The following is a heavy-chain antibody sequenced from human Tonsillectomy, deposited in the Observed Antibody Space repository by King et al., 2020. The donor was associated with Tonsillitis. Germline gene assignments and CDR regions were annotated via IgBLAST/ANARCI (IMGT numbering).Heavy chain of an antibody. J-gene: IGHJ3*02. CDR3: ARRNGYGYIFNI. CDR1: GGSISSSPYW. D-gene: IGHD5-12*01. CDR2: IYYSGST. Sequence: QLQESGPGLVKPSETPSLTCTVSGGSISSSPYWWGWIRQPPGKGLEWIGSIYYSGSTYSNPSLKSRVTISADTSKNQFYLRLTSVTAADTAVYYCARRNGYGYIFNIWGQGTMVIVSS. V-gene: IGHV4-39*01.